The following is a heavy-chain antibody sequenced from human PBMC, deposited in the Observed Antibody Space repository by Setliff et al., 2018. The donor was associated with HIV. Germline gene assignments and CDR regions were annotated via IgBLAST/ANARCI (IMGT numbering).Heavy chain of an antibody. J-gene: IGHJ4*02. CDR3: ARGPTRFYFDY. D-gene: IGHD1-1*01. CDR2: ISYSGST. V-gene: IGHV4-4*02. Sequence: ETLSLTCAVSGGSISSSNWWSWVRQPPGKGLEWIGYISYSGSTNYNPSLKSRVTILVDTSKNHFSLKLTSVTAADTAVYYCARGPTRFYFDYWGQGTLVTVSS. CDR1: GGSISSSNW.